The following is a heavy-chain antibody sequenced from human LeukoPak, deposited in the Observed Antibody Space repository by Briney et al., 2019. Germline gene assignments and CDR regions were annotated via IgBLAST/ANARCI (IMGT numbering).Heavy chain of an antibody. CDR2: IYTTGST. CDR1: GGSMTYDY. V-gene: IGHV4-59*08. D-gene: IGHD3-10*01. Sequence: SETLSLTCTVSGGSMTYDYWSWIRQTPGMRLEWLGYIYTTGSTRYNPSLKSRVTIPLDTSKNQFSLRLRSVTAADTAVYYCARHFRRDYSASGASQYYHYIDVWGKGTTVTVSS. J-gene: IGHJ6*03. CDR3: ARHFRRDYSASGASQYYHYIDV.